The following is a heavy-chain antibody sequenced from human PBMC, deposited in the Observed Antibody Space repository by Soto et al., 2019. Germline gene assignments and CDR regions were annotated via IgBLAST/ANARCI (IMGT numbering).Heavy chain of an antibody. CDR1: GGSLTSGDKY. Sequence: QLQLQESGPGLVWPSETLSLTCSVSGGSLTSGDKYWGWIRQSPGKGLECIGSIYYSGSTYYNPSLKSRVTITIDTPRNQFSLRLSSVTAADTAVYYCARPFDIADSPLYAFDLWGQGTLVTVSS. D-gene: IGHD6-13*01. J-gene: IGHJ3*01. V-gene: IGHV4-39*01. CDR3: ARPFDIADSPLYAFDL. CDR2: IYYSGST.